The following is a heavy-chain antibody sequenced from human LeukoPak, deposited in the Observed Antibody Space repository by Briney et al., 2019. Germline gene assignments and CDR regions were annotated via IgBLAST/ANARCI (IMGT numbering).Heavy chain of an antibody. D-gene: IGHD2-21*02. CDR2: IDSSSSHI. V-gene: IGHV3-21*01. J-gene: IGHJ1*01. CDR1: GFSFSSYA. CDR3: ARGYCGGDCYGD. Sequence: GGSLRLSCAASGFSFSSYAMNWVRLAPGKGLEWVSSIDSSSSHIYYADSVKGRFTISRDNTKSSLYLQMNSLRAEDMAVYYCARGYCGGDCYGDWGQGTLVTVSS.